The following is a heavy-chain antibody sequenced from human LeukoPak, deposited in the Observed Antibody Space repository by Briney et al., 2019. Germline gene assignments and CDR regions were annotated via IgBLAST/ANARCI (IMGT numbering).Heavy chain of an antibody. CDR3: ARSNYDFWSGYPPFDY. CDR1: GYTFTSYG. V-gene: IGHV1-18*01. CDR2: ISAYNGNT. Sequence: ASVKVSCKASGYTFTSYGISWVRQAPGQGLEWMGWISAYNGNTNYAQKLQGRVTMTTDTSTSTAYMELRSLRSDDTAVYYCARSNYDFWSGYPPFDYWGQGTLVTVSS. J-gene: IGHJ4*02. D-gene: IGHD3-3*01.